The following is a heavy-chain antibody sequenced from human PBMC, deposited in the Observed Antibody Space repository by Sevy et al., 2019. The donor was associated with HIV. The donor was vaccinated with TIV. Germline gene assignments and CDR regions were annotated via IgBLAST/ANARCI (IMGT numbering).Heavy chain of an antibody. D-gene: IGHD1-1*01. Sequence: GGSLRLSCAASGFTFSSYAMSWVRQAPGKGLEWVSAISGSGGSTYYADSVKGRFTNSRDNSKNTQYLQMNSLRAEDTAVYYCAKPTGTTYYYYMDVWGKGTTVTVSS. CDR1: GFTFSSYA. CDR2: ISGSGGST. J-gene: IGHJ6*03. V-gene: IGHV3-23*01. CDR3: AKPTGTTYYYYMDV.